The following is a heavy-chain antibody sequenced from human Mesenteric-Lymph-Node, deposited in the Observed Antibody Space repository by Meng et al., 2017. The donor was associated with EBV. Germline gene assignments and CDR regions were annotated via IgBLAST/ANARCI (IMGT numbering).Heavy chain of an antibody. CDR2: VHHSGLT. J-gene: IGHJ4*02. CDR3: AGGDYVNQFNY. Sequence: LQLHEACSGLVKPSPPLSLPCTGSGGSVNRGGYSWSWSRQLPEKGLEWIGYVHHSGLTYYNPSLETRVIISLERSKNQFSLKLTSVTAADTAVYYCAGGDYVNQFNYWGQGTLVTVSS. V-gene: IGHV4-30-2*06. D-gene: IGHD4-17*01. CDR1: GGSVNRGGYS.